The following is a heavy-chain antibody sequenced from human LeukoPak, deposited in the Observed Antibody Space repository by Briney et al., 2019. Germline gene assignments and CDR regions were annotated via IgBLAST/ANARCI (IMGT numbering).Heavy chain of an antibody. V-gene: IGHV1-46*01. CDR2: TNPSGGST. CDR3: ARASRPVLRYFDWLSLYYGMDV. CDR1: GYTFTSYY. J-gene: IGHJ6*02. D-gene: IGHD3-9*01. Sequence: GASVKVSCKASGYTFTSYYMHWVRQAPGQGLEWMGITNPSGGSTSYAQKFQGRVTMTRDTSTSTVYMELSSLRSEDTAVYYCARASRPVLRYFDWLSLYYGMDVWGQGTTVTVSS.